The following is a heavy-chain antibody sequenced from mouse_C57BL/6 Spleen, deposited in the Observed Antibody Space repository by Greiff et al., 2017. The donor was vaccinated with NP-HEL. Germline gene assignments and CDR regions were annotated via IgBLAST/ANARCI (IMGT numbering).Heavy chain of an antibody. Sequence: VQLQQPGAELVRPGSSVKLSCKASGYTFTSYWMHWVKQRPIQGLEWIGNIDPSDSETHYNQKFKDKATLTVDKSSSTAYMQLSSLTSEDSAVYYCARRAITTVVANAMDYWGQGTSVTVSS. V-gene: IGHV1-52*01. CDR3: ARRAITTVVANAMDY. J-gene: IGHJ4*01. CDR1: GYTFTSYW. D-gene: IGHD1-1*01. CDR2: IDPSDSET.